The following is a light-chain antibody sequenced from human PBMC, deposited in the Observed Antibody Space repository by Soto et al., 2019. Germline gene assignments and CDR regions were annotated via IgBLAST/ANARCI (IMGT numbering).Light chain of an antibody. V-gene: IGKV3-11*01. CDR2: DAS. Sequence: DIVMTQSPATLSLSPGERATLSCRASQSVGSNLAWYQQKHGQAPRLLXYDASYRTTGIPARCSGSGSGTDFTLTVSSLEPEDFVVYYCQQRSNWPWTFGQGTKVDIK. CDR1: QSVGSN. J-gene: IGKJ1*01. CDR3: QQRSNWPWT.